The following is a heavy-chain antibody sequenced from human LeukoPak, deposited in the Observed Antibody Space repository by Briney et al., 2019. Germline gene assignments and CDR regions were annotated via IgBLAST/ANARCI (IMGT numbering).Heavy chain of an antibody. V-gene: IGHV4-39*07. CDR3: ARVFDS. CDR2: VFYTGKT. J-gene: IGHJ4*02. Sequence: PSEPLSLTCTVSGGSVSTSDYYWGWIRQSPVKGLEWIGDVFYTGKTNYNPSLRGRATISIDTSKNQFSLKLTYVTAADSAVYYCARVFDSWGQGTLVTVSS. CDR1: GGSVSTSDYY.